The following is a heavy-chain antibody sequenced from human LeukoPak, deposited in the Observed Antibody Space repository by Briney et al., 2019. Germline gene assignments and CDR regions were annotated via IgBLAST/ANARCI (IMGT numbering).Heavy chain of an antibody. J-gene: IGHJ6*02. V-gene: IGHV1-8*01. D-gene: IGHD5-12*01. Sequence: ASVKVSCKASGYTFTSYDIDWVRQATGQGLEWMGWMNPNSGNTGYAQKFQGRVTMTRNTSISTAYMELSSLRSEDTAVYYCARGGGYSGYADYYYYGMDVWGQGTTVTVSS. CDR3: ARGGGYSGYADYYYYGMDV. CDR2: MNPNSGNT. CDR1: GYTFTSYD.